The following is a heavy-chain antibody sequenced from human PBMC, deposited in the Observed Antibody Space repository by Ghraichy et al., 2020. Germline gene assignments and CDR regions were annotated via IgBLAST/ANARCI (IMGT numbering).Heavy chain of an antibody. D-gene: IGHD6-6*01. CDR1: GGSISGYY. J-gene: IGHJ5*02. CDR2: IYYGGST. CDR3: ARTPHTAARPWWFDP. V-gene: IGHV4-59*01. Sequence: SQTLLTCTVSGGSISGYYWTWIRQPPGKRLEWIGYIYYGGSTDYNPSLKSRVTISLDSSKNQFSLKLRSVTATDTAVYFCARTPHTAARPWWFDPWGQGKLVTVSS.